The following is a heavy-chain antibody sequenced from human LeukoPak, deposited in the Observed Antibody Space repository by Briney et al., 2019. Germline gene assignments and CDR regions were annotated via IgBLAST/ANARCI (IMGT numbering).Heavy chain of an antibody. Sequence: SETLSLTCTVSGGSISSYYWSWIRQPAGKGLEWIGRIYTSGSTNYNPSLKSRVTISLDTSKNQFSLKLRSVTAADTALYHCARGNPVATTGTKGGWFDPWGQGTLVTVSS. D-gene: IGHD1-1*01. V-gene: IGHV4-4*07. CDR1: GGSISSYY. CDR2: IYTSGST. J-gene: IGHJ5*02. CDR3: ARGNPVATTGTKGGWFDP.